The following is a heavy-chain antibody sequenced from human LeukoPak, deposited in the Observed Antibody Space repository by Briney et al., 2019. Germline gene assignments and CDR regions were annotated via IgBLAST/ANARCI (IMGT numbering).Heavy chain of an antibody. CDR3: ARRVRSADYRLDY. CDR2: ISPSGNT. J-gene: IGHJ4*02. Sequence: SETLSLTCAVYGGSFTIYSWIWIRQPPGKSLEWVGEISPSGNTQYNPSLKSRVTISLDASKSQFYLKLNSVTAADTAVYYCARRVRSADYRLDYWGQGTLVTVSS. D-gene: IGHD4-11*01. CDR1: GGSFTIYS. V-gene: IGHV4-34*01.